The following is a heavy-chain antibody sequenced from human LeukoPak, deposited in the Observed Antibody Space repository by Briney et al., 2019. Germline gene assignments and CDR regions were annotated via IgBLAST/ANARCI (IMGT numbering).Heavy chain of an antibody. D-gene: IGHD2-8*01. Sequence: GGSLRLSCAASGFTFDDYAMHWVRQAPGKGLEWVSGISWNSGSIGYADSVKGRFTISRDNAKNSLYLQMNSLRAEDTAVYYCARDLSRVYAIPYYYCYGMDVWGQGTTVTVSS. CDR2: ISWNSGSI. J-gene: IGHJ6*02. CDR3: ARDLSRVYAIPYYYCYGMDV. CDR1: GFTFDDYA. V-gene: IGHV3-9*01.